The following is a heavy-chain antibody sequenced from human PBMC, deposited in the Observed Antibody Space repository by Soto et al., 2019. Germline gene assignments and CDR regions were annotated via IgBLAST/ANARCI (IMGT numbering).Heavy chain of an antibody. CDR1: GDSVSSNGAG. CDR3: ARGEQYTGRIFDX. CDR2: TYYRYKWYY. D-gene: IGHD1-26*01. Sequence: SQTLSLTCAITGDSVSSNGAGWSWVRQSPSRGLECLGSTYYRYKWYYYHAVSLRGRITINPDTSKNQYSLQLNAVTPEDTAVYFCARGEQYTGRIFDXWGQGTLVTVSX. V-gene: IGHV6-1*01. J-gene: IGHJ4*01.